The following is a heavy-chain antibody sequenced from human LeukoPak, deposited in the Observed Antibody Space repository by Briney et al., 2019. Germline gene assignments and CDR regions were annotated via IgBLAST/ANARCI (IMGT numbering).Heavy chain of an antibody. CDR1: GFTFSSSA. Sequence: PGGSLRLSCVVSGFTFSSSAMSWVRQAPGKGLEWVSAINGGGGSTYYADSVKGRFTISRDNSKNTLYLQMNSLRAEDTAVYYCAKAPGGIVGYWGQGTLVTVSS. V-gene: IGHV3-23*01. CDR3: AKAPGGIVGY. J-gene: IGHJ4*02. CDR2: INGGGGST. D-gene: IGHD3-16*01.